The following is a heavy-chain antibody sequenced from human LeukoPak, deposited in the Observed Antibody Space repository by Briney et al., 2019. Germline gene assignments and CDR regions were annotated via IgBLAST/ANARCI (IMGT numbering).Heavy chain of an antibody. CDR3: ARGRFTIFGVVRYNWFDP. J-gene: IGHJ5*02. CDR2: INHSGST. Sequence: SETLSLTCAVYGGSFSGYYWSWIRQPPGKGLEWIGEINHSGSTNCNPSLKSRVTISVDTSKNQFSLKLSSVTAADTAVYYCARGRFTIFGVVRYNWFDPWGQGTLVTVSS. CDR1: GGSFSGYY. D-gene: IGHD3-3*01. V-gene: IGHV4-34*01.